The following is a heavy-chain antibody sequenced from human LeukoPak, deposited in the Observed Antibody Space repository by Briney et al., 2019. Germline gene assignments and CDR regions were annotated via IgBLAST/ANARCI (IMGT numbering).Heavy chain of an antibody. CDR1: GFTFSSYW. CDR2: INSDGSST. Sequence: GGSLRLSCAASGFTFSSYWMHWVRQAPGKGLVCVSRINSDGSSTSYADSVKGRFTISRDNAKNTLYLQMNSLRAEDTAVYYCARARNYYYGSGSYYLFAFDIWGQGTMVTVSS. J-gene: IGHJ3*02. CDR3: ARARNYYYGSGSYYLFAFDI. V-gene: IGHV3-74*01. D-gene: IGHD3-10*01.